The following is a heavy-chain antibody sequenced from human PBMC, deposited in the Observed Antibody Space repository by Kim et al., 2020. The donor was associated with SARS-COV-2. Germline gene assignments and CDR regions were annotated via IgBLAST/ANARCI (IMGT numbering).Heavy chain of an antibody. J-gene: IGHJ5*02. V-gene: IGHV4-34*01. CDR2: INHSGST. Sequence: SETLSLTCAVNGGSFSGYYWSWIRQPPGKGLEWIGEINHSGSTNYNPSLKSRVTISVDTSKNQFSLKLSSVTAADTAVYYCARFPSRPTVTTGRPAVSPWGQGTLVTVSS. CDR1: GGSFSGYY. D-gene: IGHD4-17*01. CDR3: ARFPSRPTVTTGRPAVSP.